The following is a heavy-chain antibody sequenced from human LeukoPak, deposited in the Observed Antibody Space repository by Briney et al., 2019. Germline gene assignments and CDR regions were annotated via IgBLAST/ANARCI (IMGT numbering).Heavy chain of an antibody. J-gene: IGHJ4*02. CDR1: GFTFSSYS. D-gene: IGHD3-16*02. V-gene: IGHV3-21*01. CDR2: ISSSSSYI. CDR3: ARDRAFYYDYVWGSYRYDY. Sequence: GGSLRLSCAASGFTFSSYSMNWVRQAPGKGLEWVSSISSSSSYIYYADSVKGRLTIPRDNAKNSLYLQMNSLRAEDTAVYYCARDRAFYYDYVWGSYRYDYWGQGTLVTVSS.